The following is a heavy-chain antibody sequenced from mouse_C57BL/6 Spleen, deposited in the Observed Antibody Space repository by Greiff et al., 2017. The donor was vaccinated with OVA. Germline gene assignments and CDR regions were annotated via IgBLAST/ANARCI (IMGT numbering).Heavy chain of an antibody. J-gene: IGHJ3*01. Sequence: QVQLQQSGPELVKPGASVKISCKASGYAFSSSWMNWVKQRPGKGLEWIGRIYPGDGDTNYNGKFKGKATLTADKSSSTAYMQLSSLTSEDSAVYLCARTDYGSSSFAYWGQGTLVTVSA. D-gene: IGHD1-1*01. CDR3: ARTDYGSSSFAY. CDR1: GYAFSSSW. V-gene: IGHV1-82*01. CDR2: IYPGDGDT.